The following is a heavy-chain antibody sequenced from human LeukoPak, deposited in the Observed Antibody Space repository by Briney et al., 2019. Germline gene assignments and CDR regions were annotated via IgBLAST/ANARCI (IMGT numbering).Heavy chain of an antibody. CDR3: ARGHVPGSDRHWDY. J-gene: IGHJ4*02. Sequence: GGSLRLSCAASGFTFRSHWMHWVRQAPGKGLVWVSRIISDGTSTSYADSVKGRFTISRDNAKNTLFLQTNSLRDEGTAVYYCARGHVPGSDRHWDYWGQGILVTVSS. CDR1: GFTFRSHW. D-gene: IGHD3-10*01. V-gene: IGHV3-74*01. CDR2: IISDGTST.